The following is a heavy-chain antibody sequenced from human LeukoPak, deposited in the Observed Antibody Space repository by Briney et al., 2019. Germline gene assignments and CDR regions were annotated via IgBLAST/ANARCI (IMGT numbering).Heavy chain of an antibody. CDR2: IYYSEIT. J-gene: IGHJ2*01. Sequence: SETLSLTCTVSGGSISIGGYYWSWIRQHPARGLEWIGYIYYSEITYYNPSLRSRVTISVDTSKNQFSLKLSSVTAADTAVYYCARRSGGDNVYLDFDLWGRGTLVTVSS. V-gene: IGHV4-31*03. CDR1: GGSISIGGYY. CDR3: ARRSGGDNVYLDFDL. D-gene: IGHD2-21*02.